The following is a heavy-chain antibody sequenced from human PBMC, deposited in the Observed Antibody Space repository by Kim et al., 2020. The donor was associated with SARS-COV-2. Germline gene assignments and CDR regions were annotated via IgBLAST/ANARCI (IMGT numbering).Heavy chain of an antibody. CDR1: GFTFSSYA. Sequence: GGSLRLSCAASGFTFSSYAMSWVRQAPGKGLEWVSVISGRGGSTYFDDSVKGRFTISSDNSRNTVYLEMKNLRAEDTAVSYCAIDVKDGCSSSGCSGGWIDCWVQGTLVAVSS. J-gene: IGHJ4*02. CDR3: AIDVKDGCSSSGCSGGWIDC. V-gene: IGHV3-23*01. D-gene: IGHD2-2*01. CDR2: ISGRGGST.